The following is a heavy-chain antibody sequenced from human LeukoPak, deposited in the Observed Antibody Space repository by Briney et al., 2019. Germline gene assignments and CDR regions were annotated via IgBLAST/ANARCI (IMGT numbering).Heavy chain of an antibody. CDR3: ARGRIIRLESFFDL. D-gene: IGHD3-16*01. CDR1: GFIFRNYE. Sequence: GGSLRLSCASSGFIFRNYEMHWVRQAPGKGLEWVAYFSRDGSDVYYADSARGRFTISSDNAKNSVVLQMNGLRAEDTAVYYCARGRIIRLESFFDLWVQGTLVTVSS. V-gene: IGHV3-48*03. CDR2: FSRDGSDV. J-gene: IGHJ4*02.